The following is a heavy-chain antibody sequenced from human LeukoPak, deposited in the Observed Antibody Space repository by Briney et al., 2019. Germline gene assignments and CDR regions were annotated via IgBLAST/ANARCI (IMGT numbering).Heavy chain of an antibody. D-gene: IGHD2-21*02. Sequence: PSETLSLTCTVSGGSISSGDYYWSWIRQPPGKGLEWIGYIYYSGSTYYNPSLKSRVTISVDTSKNQFSLKLSSVTAADTAVYYCARDDLMTYFQHWGQGTLVTVSS. CDR2: IYYSGST. J-gene: IGHJ1*01. CDR3: ARDDLMTYFQH. CDR1: GGSISSGDYY. V-gene: IGHV4-30-4*01.